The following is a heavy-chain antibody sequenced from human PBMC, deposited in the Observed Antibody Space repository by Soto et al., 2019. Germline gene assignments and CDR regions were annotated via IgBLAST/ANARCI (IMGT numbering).Heavy chain of an antibody. J-gene: IGHJ6*02. CDR3: ARNRDYGMDV. CDR1: GFTFSSYA. V-gene: IGHV3-30-3*01. Sequence: GGSLRLSCAASGFTFSSYAMHWVRQAPGKGLEWVAVISYDGSNKYYADSVKGRFTISRDNSKNTLYLQMNSLRAEDTAVYYCARNRDYGMDVWGQGTTVTVSS. CDR2: ISYDGSNK.